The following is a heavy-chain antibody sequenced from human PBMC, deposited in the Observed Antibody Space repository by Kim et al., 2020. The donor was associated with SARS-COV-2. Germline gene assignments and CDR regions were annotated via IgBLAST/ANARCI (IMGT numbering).Heavy chain of an antibody. V-gene: IGHV4-59*01. D-gene: IGHD2-2*03. J-gene: IGHJ4*02. CDR3: ARDLHGDGYYFHY. Sequence: DNPSLKRRVTISLDTYKNQFSLNLTSVTAADTAIYYCARDLHGDGYYFHYWGQGALVTASS.